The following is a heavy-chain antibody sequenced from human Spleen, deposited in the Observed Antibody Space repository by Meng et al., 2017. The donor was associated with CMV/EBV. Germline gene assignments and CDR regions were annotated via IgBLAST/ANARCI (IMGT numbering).Heavy chain of an antibody. CDR2: INQDGSEK. J-gene: IGHJ6*02. CDR1: GFTFSRYW. CDR3: ARELGGYSHGENSGYHYFGLDV. V-gene: IGHV3-7*01. Sequence: GESLKISCAASGFTFSRYWMSWVRQAPGKGLEWVANINQDGSEKYYVESVKGRFTISRDNAQSSLYLQMNSLRVEDTAAYFCARELGGYSHGENSGYHYFGLDVWGQGTTVTVSS. D-gene: IGHD5-18*01.